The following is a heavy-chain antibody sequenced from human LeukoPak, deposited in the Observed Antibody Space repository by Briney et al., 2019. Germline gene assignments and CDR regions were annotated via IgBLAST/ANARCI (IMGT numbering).Heavy chain of an antibody. CDR2: INHRGTT. D-gene: IGHD5-12*01. J-gene: IGHJ5*02. CDR1: GGSFSGYY. V-gene: IGHV4-34*01. Sequence: SETLSLTCVVYGGSFSGYYWTWIRQPPGKGLEWIGEINHRGTTTYNPALKSRVTISVDTPKNQFSLKLNSVTAADTAVYYCARVDIVTTNWFDPWGQGTLVIVSP. CDR3: ARVDIVTTNWFDP.